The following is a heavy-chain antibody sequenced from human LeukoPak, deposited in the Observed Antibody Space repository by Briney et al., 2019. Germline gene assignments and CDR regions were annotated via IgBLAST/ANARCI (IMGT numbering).Heavy chain of an antibody. D-gene: IGHD7-27*01. CDR2: IKTDGTST. Sequence: LPGGSLRLSCAASGFTFSSYWMHWVRQAPGKGLVWVSRIKTDGTSTAYADSVKGRFTISRDNAKNTLYLQMNSLRAEDTAVYYCARFRLAGEGEYFFDYWGQGTLATVAS. CDR3: ARFRLAGEGEYFFDY. V-gene: IGHV3-74*01. J-gene: IGHJ4*02. CDR1: GFTFSSYW.